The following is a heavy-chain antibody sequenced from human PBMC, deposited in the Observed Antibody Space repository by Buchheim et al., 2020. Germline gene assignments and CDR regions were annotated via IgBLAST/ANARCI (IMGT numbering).Heavy chain of an antibody. CDR1: GGSISSSSYY. CDR2: IYYSGST. D-gene: IGHD6-6*01. CDR3: ARRASIAALPGYYYYMDV. V-gene: IGHV4-39*01. Sequence: QLQLQESGPGLVKPSETLSLTCTVSGGSISSSSYYWGWIRQPPGKGLEWIGSIYYSGSTYYNPSLKSRVTISVDTSKNQSSLKLSSVTAADTAVYYCARRASIAALPGYYYYMDVWGKGTT. J-gene: IGHJ6*03.